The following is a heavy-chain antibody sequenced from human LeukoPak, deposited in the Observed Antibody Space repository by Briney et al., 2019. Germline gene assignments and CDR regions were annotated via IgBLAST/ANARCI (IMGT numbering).Heavy chain of an antibody. CDR2: INHRGST. J-gene: IGHJ6*03. CDR1: GGSFSGYY. Sequence: SETLSLTCAVYGGSFSGYYWSWIRQPPGKGLEWIGEINHRGSTNYNPSLKSRVTISVDTSKNQFSLKLSAVTAADTAVYYCASVRRGFGESSKYYSYYYMDVWGNGTTVTISS. V-gene: IGHV4-34*01. D-gene: IGHD3-10*01. CDR3: ASVRRGFGESSKYYSYYYMDV.